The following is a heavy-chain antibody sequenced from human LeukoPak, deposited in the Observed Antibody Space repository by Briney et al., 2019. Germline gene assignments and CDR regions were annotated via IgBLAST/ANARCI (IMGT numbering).Heavy chain of an antibody. CDR3: ARDHIRLRSNDY. V-gene: IGHV1-18*01. J-gene: IGHJ4*02. D-gene: IGHD4-17*01. CDR2: ISAYNGNT. CDR1: GYTFTSYG. Sequence: GASVNVSCKASGYTFTSYGISWVRQAPGQGLEWMGWISAYNGNTNYAQKLQGRVTMTTGTSTSTAYMELRSLRSDDTAVYYCARDHIRLRSNDYWGQGTLVTVSS.